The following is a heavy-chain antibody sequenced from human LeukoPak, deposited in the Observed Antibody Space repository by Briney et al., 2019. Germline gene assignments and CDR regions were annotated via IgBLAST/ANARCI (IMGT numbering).Heavy chain of an antibody. CDR2: IYTRGST. CDR1: GGSISSYY. J-gene: IGHJ3*02. D-gene: IGHD2-15*01. CDR3: ARGRYCSADICSGGDAFDI. Sequence: SETLSLTCAVYGGSISSYYWSWIRQPAGKGLEWIGRIYTRGSTNYNPSLKSRVTMSVDTSKNQFSLKLSSVTAADTAVYYCARGRYCSADICSGGDAFDIWGQGTMVSVSS. V-gene: IGHV4-59*10.